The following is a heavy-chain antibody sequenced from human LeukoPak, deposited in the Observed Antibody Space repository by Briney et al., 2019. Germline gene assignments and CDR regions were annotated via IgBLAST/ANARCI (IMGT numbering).Heavy chain of an antibody. V-gene: IGHV4-59*08. CDR2: IYYSGST. CDR3: ARGYGLWYSNNPNWFDP. Sequence: SETLSLTCTVSGGSIRSYYWSWIRQPPGKGLEWIGYIYYSGSTYYNPSLKSRVTISVDTSKNQFSLKLSSVTAADTAVYYCARGYGLWYSNNPNWFDPWGQGTLVTVSS. CDR1: GGSIRSYY. D-gene: IGHD4-11*01. J-gene: IGHJ5*02.